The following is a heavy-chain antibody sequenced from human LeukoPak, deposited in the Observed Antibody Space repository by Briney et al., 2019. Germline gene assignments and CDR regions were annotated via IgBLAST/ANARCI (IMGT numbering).Heavy chain of an antibody. J-gene: IGHJ4*02. CDR2: ISSSNSYI. D-gene: IGHD1-26*01. Sequence: GGSLRLSCAASGFTFSSYSMYWVRQAPGKGLEWVSSISSSNSYIYYADSVKGRFTVSRDNAKNSLYLQMNSLRAEDTAVYYCAGSGSYDFDYWGQGTLVTVSS. V-gene: IGHV3-21*04. CDR1: GFTFSSYS. CDR3: AGSGSYDFDY.